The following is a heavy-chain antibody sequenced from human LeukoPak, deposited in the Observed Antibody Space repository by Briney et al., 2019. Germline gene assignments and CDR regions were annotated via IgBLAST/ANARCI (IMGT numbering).Heavy chain of an antibody. D-gene: IGHD3-10*01. CDR1: GGSISSGDYY. Sequence: SQTLSLTCTVSGGSISSGDYYWSWIRQPPGKGLEWIGYIYYSGSTYYNPSLKSRVTISVDTSKNQFSLKLSSVTAADTAVYYCARVLAPWFGELFSAFDIWGQGTMVTVSS. CDR3: ARVLAPWFGELFSAFDI. V-gene: IGHV4-30-4*08. CDR2: IYYSGST. J-gene: IGHJ3*02.